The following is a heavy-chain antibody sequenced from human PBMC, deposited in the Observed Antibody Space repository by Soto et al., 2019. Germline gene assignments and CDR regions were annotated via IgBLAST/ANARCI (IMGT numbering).Heavy chain of an antibody. J-gene: IGHJ4*02. CDR1: GFTFTNYY. CDR2: IKKDGSEK. D-gene: IGHD5-18*01. Sequence: RLVESGGGLVQPGGSLRLSCTASGFTFTNYYMSWVRQAPGKGLEWVANIKKDGSEKYYVDSVKGRFTISRDNAKNSLYLQMDSLRAEDTAVYYCVSSGYTYRGYWGQGTLVTVSS. CDR3: VSSGYTYRGY. V-gene: IGHV3-7*01.